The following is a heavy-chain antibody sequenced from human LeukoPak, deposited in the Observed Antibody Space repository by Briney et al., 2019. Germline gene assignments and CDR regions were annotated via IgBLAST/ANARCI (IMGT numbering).Heavy chain of an antibody. J-gene: IGHJ4*02. V-gene: IGHV4-59*01. CDR2: IYYSGST. D-gene: IGHD6-13*01. CDR1: GGSISNYY. CDR3: ARHSVAAADYFDY. Sequence: SETLSLTCTVSGGSISNYYWSWIRQPPGKGLEWIGYIYYSGSTNYNASLKSRVTMSVDTSKNQFSLKLSSVTAADTAVYYCARHSVAAADYFDYWGQGTLVTVSS.